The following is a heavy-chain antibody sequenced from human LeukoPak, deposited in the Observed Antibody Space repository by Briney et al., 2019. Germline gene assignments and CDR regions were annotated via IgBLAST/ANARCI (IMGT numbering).Heavy chain of an antibody. CDR1: GFTFSDYY. CDR2: ISSSGSTI. J-gene: IGHJ4*02. CDR3: ARDGGAVAGTIKPLDY. V-gene: IGHV3-11*04. Sequence: GGSLRLSCAASGFTFSDYYMSWIRQAPGKGLEWVSYISSSGSTIYYADSVKGRFTISRDNAKNSLYPQMNSLRAEDTAVYYCARDGGAVAGTIKPLDYWGQGTLVTVSS. D-gene: IGHD6-19*01.